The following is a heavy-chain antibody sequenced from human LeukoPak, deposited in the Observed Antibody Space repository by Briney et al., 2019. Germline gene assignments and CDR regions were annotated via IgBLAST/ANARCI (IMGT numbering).Heavy chain of an antibody. CDR3: ARHGSTDYFDY. D-gene: IGHD2-2*03. V-gene: IGHV4-39*01. J-gene: IGHJ4*02. CDR2: IYYSGST. CDR1: GGSVSSTTSY. Sequence: SETLSLTCAVSGGSVSSTTSYWGWIRQPPGKGLEWIGRIYYSGSTFYNPSLKSRVTISVDTSKNQLSLRLSSVTAADTAVYYCARHGSTDYFDYWGQGTLVTVSS.